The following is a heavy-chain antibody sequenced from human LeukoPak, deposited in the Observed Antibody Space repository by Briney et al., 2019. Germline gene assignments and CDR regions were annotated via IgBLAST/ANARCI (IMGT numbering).Heavy chain of an antibody. D-gene: IGHD2-15*01. J-gene: IGHJ6*03. CDR3: AKNGDRGAYCTGGTCYPYFYYYMDV. CDR1: GITFSSYG. Sequence: GGSLRLSCAASGITFSSYGMSWVRQAPGKGLEWVSSISSTGGTTYYAESVKGRFTISRTNSKNTLYLQMNSLRAEDTAIYYCAKNGDRGAYCTGGTCYPYFYYYMDVWGKGTTVT. V-gene: IGHV3-23*01. CDR2: ISSTGGTT.